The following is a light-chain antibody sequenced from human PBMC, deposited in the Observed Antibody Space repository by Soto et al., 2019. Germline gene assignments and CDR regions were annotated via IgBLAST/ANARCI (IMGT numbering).Light chain of an antibody. V-gene: IGKV3D-15*01. CDR2: GAS. Sequence: EIVMTQSPATLSVSPGARATLSCRASQSVSRTLAWYHQKHGQSPRLLIYGASTRATGIPARFSGSGSGTELTITISSLQSEDCEVYYGQQYSIAPLTFGQGTKVDI. J-gene: IGKJ1*01. CDR1: QSVSRT. CDR3: QQYSIAPLT.